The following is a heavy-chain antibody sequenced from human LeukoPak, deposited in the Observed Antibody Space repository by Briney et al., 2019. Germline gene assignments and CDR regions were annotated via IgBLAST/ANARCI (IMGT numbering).Heavy chain of an antibody. J-gene: IGHJ4*02. CDR3: ARGGLYYYDSSGPRGDY. CDR2: INSDGSST. D-gene: IGHD3-22*01. V-gene: IGHV3-74*01. CDR1: GFTFSSYW. Sequence: PGGSLRLSCAAAGFTFSSYWMHWVRHAGGKGRVWVSRINSDGSSTSYADSVKGRFTISRDNAKNTLYLQMNSLRAEDTAVYYCARGGLYYYDSSGPRGDYWGQGTLVTVSS.